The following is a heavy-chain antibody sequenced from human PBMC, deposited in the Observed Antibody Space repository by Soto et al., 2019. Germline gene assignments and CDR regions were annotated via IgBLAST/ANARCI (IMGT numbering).Heavy chain of an antibody. V-gene: IGHV3-21*01. D-gene: IGHD5-18*01. CDR3: ASSADTAMVIVNYYYRMDV. J-gene: IGHJ6*02. Sequence: GGSLRLSCAASGFTFSSYSMNWVRQAPGKGLEWVSSISSSSSYIYYADSVKGRFTISRDNAKNSLYLQMNSLRAEDTAVYYCASSADTAMVIVNYYYRMDVWGQGTTVTVSS. CDR1: GFTFSSYS. CDR2: ISSSSSYI.